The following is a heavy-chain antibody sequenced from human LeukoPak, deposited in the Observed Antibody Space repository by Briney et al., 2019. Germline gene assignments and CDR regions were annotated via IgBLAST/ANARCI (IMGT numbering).Heavy chain of an antibody. D-gene: IGHD6-13*01. Sequence: SETLSLTCTVSGGSISSYYWSWIRQPAGKGLEWIGRIYTSGSTNYNPSLKSRVTMSVDTSKNQFSLKLRSVTAADTAVYYCARDRQQLVRGDYFDYWGQGTLVTVSS. V-gene: IGHV4-4*07. CDR1: GGSISSYY. CDR2: IYTSGST. CDR3: ARDRQQLVRGDYFDY. J-gene: IGHJ4*02.